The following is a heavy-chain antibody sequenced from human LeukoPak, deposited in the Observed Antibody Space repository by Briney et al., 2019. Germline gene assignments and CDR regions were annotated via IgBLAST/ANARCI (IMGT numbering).Heavy chain of an antibody. V-gene: IGHV3-23*01. CDR1: GFTFSSYA. CDR3: AKDIGYYEEGEYFQH. J-gene: IGHJ1*01. CDR2: ISGSGGIT. Sequence: GGSLRLSCAASGFTFSSYAMNWVRQAPGKGLEWVSGISGSGGITYYADSVKGRFTISRDNSKNSLYLQMNSLRTEDTALYYCAKDIGYYEEGEYFQHWGQGTLVTVSS. D-gene: IGHD3-22*01.